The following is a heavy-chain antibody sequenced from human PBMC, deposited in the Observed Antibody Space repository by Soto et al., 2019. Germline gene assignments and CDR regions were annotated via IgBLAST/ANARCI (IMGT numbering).Heavy chain of an antibody. CDR2: MNPNSGNT. J-gene: IGHJ6*02. CDR1: GYTFTGYD. V-gene: IGHV1-8*01. D-gene: IGHD3-3*01. CDR3: ARVGVLRFLEWFHTYYYYGMDV. Sequence: GASVKVSCKASGYTFTGYDINWVRQATGQGLEWMGWMNPNSGNTGYAQKFQGRVTMTRNTSISTAYMELSSLRSEDTAVYYCARVGVLRFLEWFHTYYYYGMDVWGQGTTVTVSS.